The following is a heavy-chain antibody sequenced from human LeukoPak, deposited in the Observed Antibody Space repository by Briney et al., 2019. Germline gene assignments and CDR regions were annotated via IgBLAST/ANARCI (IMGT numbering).Heavy chain of an antibody. Sequence: GGSLRLSCAGSGFTFSSNYMSWVRQAPGKGLEWVSVIYSGGSTYYAGCVNGRFTISRDNSKNTLNLQMHSLRAENTAVYYCARVPVGYCGGDCYSGGYFDLWGRGTLVTVSS. J-gene: IGHJ2*01. V-gene: IGHV3-53*01. CDR3: ARVPVGYCGGDCYSGGYFDL. CDR1: GFTFSSNY. D-gene: IGHD2-21*02. CDR2: IYSGGST.